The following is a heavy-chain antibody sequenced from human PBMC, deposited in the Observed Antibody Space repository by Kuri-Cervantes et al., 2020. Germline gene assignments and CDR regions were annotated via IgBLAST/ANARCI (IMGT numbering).Heavy chain of an antibody. CDR3: ARGAIGYCSSTSCYRGRSSSNSWIDP. V-gene: IGHV4-34*01. J-gene: IGHJ5*02. CDR2: INHSGST. Sequence: SQTLSLTCAVYGGSFSGYYWSWIRQPPGKGLEWIGEINHSGSTNYNPSLESRVTISIDTSKNQFSLQLSSVTAADTAVYYCARGAIGYCSSTSCYRGRSSSNSWIDPWGQGTLVTVSS. CDR1: GGSFSGYY. D-gene: IGHD2-2*01.